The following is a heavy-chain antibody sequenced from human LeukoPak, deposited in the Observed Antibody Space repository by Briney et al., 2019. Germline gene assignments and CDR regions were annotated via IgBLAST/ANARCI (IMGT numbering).Heavy chain of an antibody. J-gene: IGHJ4*02. CDR1: GGSISSYY. D-gene: IGHD1-26*01. CDR2: IYYSGST. Sequence: SETLSLTCTVSGGSISSYYWSWIRQPPGKGLEWIGYIYYSGSTNYNPSLKSRVTISVDTSKNQFSLKLSSVTAADTAVYYCASTAVLEWELLGPFDYWGQGTLVTVSS. CDR3: ASTAVLEWELLGPFDY. V-gene: IGHV4-59*01.